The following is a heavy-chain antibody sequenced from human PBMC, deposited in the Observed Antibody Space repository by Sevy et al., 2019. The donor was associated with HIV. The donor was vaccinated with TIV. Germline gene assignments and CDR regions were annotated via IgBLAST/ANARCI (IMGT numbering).Heavy chain of an antibody. D-gene: IGHD3-3*01. CDR3: LSGFWSGYSHWFDP. V-gene: IGHV3-15*01. CDR2: IKSKTDGGTT. CDR1: GFTFSNAW. Sequence: VGSLRLSCAASGFTFSNAWMSWVRQAPGKGLEWVGRIKSKTDGGTTDYAAPVKGRFTISRDDSKNTLYLQMNSLKTEDTAVYYCLSGFWSGYSHWFDPWGQGTLVTVSS. J-gene: IGHJ5*02.